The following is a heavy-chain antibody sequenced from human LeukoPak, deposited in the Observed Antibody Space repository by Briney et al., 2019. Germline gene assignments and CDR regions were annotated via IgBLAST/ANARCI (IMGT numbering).Heavy chain of an antibody. CDR1: GYTITSYA. CDR2: INTNTGNP. Sequence: GASVKVSCKASGYTITSYAMNWVRQAPGQGLEWMGWINTNTGNPTYAQGFTGRFVFSLDTSVSTAYLQISSLKAEDTAVYYCARDRRSRGGRGGPNWFDPWGQGTLVTVSS. J-gene: IGHJ5*02. CDR3: ARDRRSRGGRGGPNWFDP. D-gene: IGHD2-15*01. V-gene: IGHV7-4-1*02.